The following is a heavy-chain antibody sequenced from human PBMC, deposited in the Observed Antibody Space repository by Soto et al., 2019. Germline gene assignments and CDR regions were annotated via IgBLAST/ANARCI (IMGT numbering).Heavy chain of an antibody. CDR3: AKSDYYDSSGYYLAEYFQH. D-gene: IGHD3-22*01. J-gene: IGHJ1*01. Sequence: QVQLVESGGGVVQPGRSLRLSCAASGFTFSSYGMHWVRQAPGKGLEWVAVISYDGSNKYYADSVKGRFTISRDNSKNTLYLQMNSLRAEDTAVYYWAKSDYYDSSGYYLAEYFQHWGQGTLVTVSS. CDR1: GFTFSSYG. CDR2: ISYDGSNK. V-gene: IGHV3-30*18.